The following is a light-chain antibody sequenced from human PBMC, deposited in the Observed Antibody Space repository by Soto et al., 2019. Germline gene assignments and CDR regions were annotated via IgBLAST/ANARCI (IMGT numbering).Light chain of an antibody. V-gene: IGKV3-11*01. CDR1: QSVSSY. Sequence: EIVLTQSPGTLSLSPGERATLSCRASQSVSSYLAWYQQKPGQAPRLLIHDASNRATGIPARFSGSGSGTDFTLTSSSLEPEDFAVYYCQQRSSWPWTFGQGTKVEIK. CDR3: QQRSSWPWT. J-gene: IGKJ1*01. CDR2: DAS.